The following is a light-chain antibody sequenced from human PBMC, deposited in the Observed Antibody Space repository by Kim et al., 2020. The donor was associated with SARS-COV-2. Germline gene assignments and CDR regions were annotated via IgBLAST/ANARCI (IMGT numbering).Light chain of an antibody. CDR2: EDN. CDR1: SGSIASNY. J-gene: IGLJ3*02. Sequence: GKTATISCTRSSGSIASNYVQWYQQRPGSAPTTVIYEDNQRPSGVPDRFSGSIDSSSNSASLPISGLKTEDEADYYCQSYDSSSWVFGGGTQLTVL. CDR3: QSYDSSSWV. V-gene: IGLV6-57*03.